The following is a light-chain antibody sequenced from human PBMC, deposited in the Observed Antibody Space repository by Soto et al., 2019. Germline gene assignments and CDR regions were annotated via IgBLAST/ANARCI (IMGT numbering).Light chain of an antibody. CDR1: QNISKY. Sequence: DLQMTHPPSSLSASVGDSVTIPCXASQNISKYLNWYQQKLGKAPKLLIYAASRLQSGVPSRFSGSGSGTDITLSSSRLQPEDFATYYCHQTYGKHRTFGQGTKVDIK. CDR3: HQTYGKHRT. J-gene: IGKJ1*01. V-gene: IGKV1-39*01. CDR2: AAS.